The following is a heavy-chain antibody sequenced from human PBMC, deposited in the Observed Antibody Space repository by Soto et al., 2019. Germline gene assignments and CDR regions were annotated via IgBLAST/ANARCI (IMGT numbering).Heavy chain of an antibody. CDR2: INHSGST. CDR3: ARGRSQAAIFDY. J-gene: IGHJ4*02. Sequence: QVQLQQWGAGLLKPSETLSLTCAVYGGSFSGYYWSWIRQPPGKGLEWIGEINHSGSTNYNPSLKRRVTISVDTSKNQFSLKLSSVTAADTAVYYCARGRSQAAIFDYWGQGTLVTVSS. V-gene: IGHV4-34*01. CDR1: GGSFSGYY.